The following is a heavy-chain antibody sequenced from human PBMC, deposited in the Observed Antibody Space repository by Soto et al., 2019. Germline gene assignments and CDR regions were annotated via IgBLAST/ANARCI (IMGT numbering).Heavy chain of an antibody. CDR2: ISAYNGNT. CDR1: GYTFTSYG. V-gene: IGHV1-18*01. D-gene: IGHD4-17*01. Sequence: QVQLVQSGAEVKKPGASVKVSCKASGYTFTSYGISWVRQAPRHGLEWMGWISAYNGNTNYAQKLQGRVTMNTDTSTITVDMELRSLRADDTAVYYCARGINDDGDYDRHTGWYFVLWGRGPLVTVSS. J-gene: IGHJ2*01. CDR3: ARGINDDGDYDRHTGWYFVL.